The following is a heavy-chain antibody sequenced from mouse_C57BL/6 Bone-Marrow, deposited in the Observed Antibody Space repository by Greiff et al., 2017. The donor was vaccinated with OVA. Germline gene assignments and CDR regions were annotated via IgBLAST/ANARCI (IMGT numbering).Heavy chain of an antibody. D-gene: IGHD1-1*02. CDR1: GFTFSDYG. CDR3: ARQGGAGYFDY. CDR2: ISNLAYSI. Sequence: EVKLMESGGGLVQPGGSLKLSCAASGFTFSDYGMAWVRQAPRKGPEWVAFISNLAYSIYYADTVTGRFTISREKAKNTLYLEMSSLRSEDTAMYYCARQGGAGYFDYWGQGTTLTVSS. J-gene: IGHJ2*01. V-gene: IGHV5-15*01.